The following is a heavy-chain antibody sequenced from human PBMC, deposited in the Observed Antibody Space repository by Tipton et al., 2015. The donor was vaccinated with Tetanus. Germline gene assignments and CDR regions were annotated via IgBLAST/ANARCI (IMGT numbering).Heavy chain of an antibody. J-gene: IGHJ4*02. D-gene: IGHD3-3*01. CDR3: ARELRSVRVVDY. CDR1: GYIFTSYY. Sequence: QVQLVQSGPEVKKPGASVKVSCKASGYIFTSYYIHWVRQAPGQGLEWTGIVNPSAGSTSYAQNFQGRVTMTRDTSTSTVYMELSSLRSEDTAVYYCARELRSVRVVDYWGQGTLVTVSS. CDR2: VNPSAGST. V-gene: IGHV1-46*01.